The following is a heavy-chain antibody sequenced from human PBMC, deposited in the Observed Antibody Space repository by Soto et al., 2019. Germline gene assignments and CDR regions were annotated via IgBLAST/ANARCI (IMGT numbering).Heavy chain of an antibody. V-gene: IGHV3-11*06. CDR3: AREWRYYDILTGYYNFDY. J-gene: IGHJ4*02. CDR2: ISSSSSYT. Sequence: GGSLRLSCAASGFTFSDYYMSWIRQAPGKGLEWVSYISSSSSYTNYADSVKGRFTISRDNAKNSLYLQMNSLRAEDTAVYYCAREWRYYDILTGYYNFDYWGQGTLVTVSS. CDR1: GFTFSDYY. D-gene: IGHD3-9*01.